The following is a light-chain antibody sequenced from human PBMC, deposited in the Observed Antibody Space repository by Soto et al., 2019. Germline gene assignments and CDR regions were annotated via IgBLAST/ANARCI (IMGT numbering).Light chain of an antibody. CDR1: QNIRSR. CDR3: QQYHSYWK. CDR2: DAS. Sequence: DFQITQSPSTLSASVVEGVTITFRASQNIRSRLAWFQQKPGKAPKLLIYDASSLESGVPQRFSGSGSGTEFTLTISSLQTDDFSTYYCQQYHSYWKFGQGTKVDIK. J-gene: IGKJ1*01. V-gene: IGKV1-5*01.